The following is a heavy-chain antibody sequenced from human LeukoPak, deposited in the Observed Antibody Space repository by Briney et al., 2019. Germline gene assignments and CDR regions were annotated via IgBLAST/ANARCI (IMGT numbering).Heavy chain of an antibody. CDR2: INAGNGNT. J-gene: IGHJ5*02. V-gene: IGHV1-3*01. D-gene: IGHD6-13*01. CDR1: GYTFTSYA. Sequence: ASVKVSCKASGYTFTSYAMHWVRQAPGQRLEWMGWINAGNGNTKYSQKFQGRVTITRDTSASTAYMELSSLRSEDTAVYYCATRAAAGTGFDPWGQGTLVTVSS. CDR3: ATRAAAGTGFDP.